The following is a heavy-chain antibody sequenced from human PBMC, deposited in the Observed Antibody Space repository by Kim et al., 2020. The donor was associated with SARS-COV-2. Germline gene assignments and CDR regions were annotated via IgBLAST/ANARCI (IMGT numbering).Heavy chain of an antibody. V-gene: IGHV1-58*01. J-gene: IGHJ2*01. D-gene: IGHD5-18*01. CDR3: AAVVDTAMVEDWYFDL. Sequence: KFQERVTITRDMSTSTAYMELSSLRSEDTAVYYCAAVVDTAMVEDWYFDLWGRGTLVTVSS.